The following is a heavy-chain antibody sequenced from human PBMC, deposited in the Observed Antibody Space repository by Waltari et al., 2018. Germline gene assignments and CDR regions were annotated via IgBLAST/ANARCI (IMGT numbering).Heavy chain of an antibody. V-gene: IGHV3-30*16. CDR3: ARVWRDFFYYSMDV. CDR1: GFTFKTYS. CDR2: FSSIGNTK. J-gene: IGHJ6*03. Sequence: QEQLVESGGGVVPPGQSLTLSCAASGFTFKTYSLPWVRPAPGGGLQWVAVFSSIGNTKYYADAVKGRFTISRDNSRNILHLQMNSLRPEDTAVYFCARVWRDFFYYSMDVWGQGTTVTVSS.